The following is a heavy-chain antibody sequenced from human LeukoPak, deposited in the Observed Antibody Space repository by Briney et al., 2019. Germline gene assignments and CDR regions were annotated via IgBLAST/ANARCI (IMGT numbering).Heavy chain of an antibody. Sequence: GGSLRLSCAASGFTFDDYAMHWVRQAPGKGLEWVSLINWNGGSTGYADSVKGRFTISRDNAKNSLYLQMNSLRAEDTALYYCARNFGGGDSSGPYYWGQGTLVTVSS. V-gene: IGHV3-20*04. CDR2: INWNGGST. J-gene: IGHJ4*02. D-gene: IGHD3-22*01. CDR1: GFTFDDYA. CDR3: ARNFGGGDSSGPYY.